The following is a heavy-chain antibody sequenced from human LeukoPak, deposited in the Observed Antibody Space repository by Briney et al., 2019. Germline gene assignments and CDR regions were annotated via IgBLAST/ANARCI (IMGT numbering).Heavy chain of an antibody. CDR3: ARADYGGNSGPIWFDP. J-gene: IGHJ5*02. CDR1: GGSFSGYY. CDR2: INHSGST. V-gene: IGHV4-34*01. D-gene: IGHD4-23*01. Sequence: SETLSLTCAVYGGSFSGYYRSWIRQPPGKGLEWIGEINHSGSTNYNPSLKSRVTISVDTSKNQFSLKLSSVTAADTAVYYCARADYGGNSGPIWFDPWGQGTLVTVSS.